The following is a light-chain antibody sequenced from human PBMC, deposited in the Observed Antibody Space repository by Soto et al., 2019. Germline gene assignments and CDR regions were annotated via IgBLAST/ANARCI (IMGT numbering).Light chain of an antibody. Sequence: EILLTQSPATLSLSPGERATLSCKASQSVSSFLAWYQQSPGQAPRVLIYDASNRATGIPARFSGSGSGTDFTLTISSLEPEAFAVYYCQQRSNWPLLTFGGGTKVEIK. CDR3: QQRSNWPLLT. CDR2: DAS. V-gene: IGKV3-11*01. CDR1: QSVSSF. J-gene: IGKJ4*01.